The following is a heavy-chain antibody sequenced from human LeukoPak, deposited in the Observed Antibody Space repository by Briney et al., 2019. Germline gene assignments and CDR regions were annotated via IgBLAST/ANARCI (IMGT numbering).Heavy chain of an antibody. V-gene: IGHV4-59*01. Sequence: PSETLSLTCTVSGGSISSYYWNWIRQPLGKGLEWIGQIYYSGSTSYNPSLKSRVTISVDTSKNQFSLKLSSVTAADTAVYYCARGHSSGLNWFDPWGQGTLVTVSS. CDR3: ARGHSSGLNWFDP. J-gene: IGHJ5*02. D-gene: IGHD6-19*01. CDR1: GGSISSYY. CDR2: IYYSGST.